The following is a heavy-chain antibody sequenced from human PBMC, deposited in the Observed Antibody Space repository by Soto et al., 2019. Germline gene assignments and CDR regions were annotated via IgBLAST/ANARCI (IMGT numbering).Heavy chain of an antibody. CDR1: GFTFSSYG. V-gene: IGHV3-30*18. Sequence: GGSLRLSCAASGFTFSSYGMHWVRQAPGKGLEWVAVILYDGSKKYYADSVKGRFTISRDNSKNTLYLQMSSLGAEDTALYYCVKDGSSGWPYFDDMDVWGQGTTVTVSS. CDR2: ILYDGSKK. J-gene: IGHJ6*02. D-gene: IGHD6-19*01. CDR3: VKDGSSGWPYFDDMDV.